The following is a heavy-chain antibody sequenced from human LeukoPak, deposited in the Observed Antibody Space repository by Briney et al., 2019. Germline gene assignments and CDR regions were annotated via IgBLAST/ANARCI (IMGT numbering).Heavy chain of an antibody. D-gene: IGHD6-19*01. V-gene: IGHV3-23*01. Sequence: GGSLRLSCAASGFTFSSYAMNWVRQAPGKGLEWVSDISGTGGSTYYADSVKGRFTISRDNSKNTLSLQMNSLRAEDTAVYYCAKDSYSSGWYDAFDIWGQGTMVTVSS. CDR1: GFTFSSYA. CDR2: ISGTGGST. CDR3: AKDSYSSGWYDAFDI. J-gene: IGHJ3*02.